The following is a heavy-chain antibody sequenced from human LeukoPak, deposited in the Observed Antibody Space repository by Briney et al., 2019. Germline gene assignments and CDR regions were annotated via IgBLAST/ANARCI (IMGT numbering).Heavy chain of an antibody. Sequence: SETLSLTCTVSGGSISSSSYYWGWIRQPPGKGLEWIGSIYYSGSTYYNPSLKSRVTISVDTSKNQFSLKLSSVTAADTAVYYCARRSSYGDYLDYWGQGTLVTVSS. D-gene: IGHD4-17*01. J-gene: IGHJ4*02. CDR2: IYYSGST. CDR1: GGSISSSSYY. CDR3: ARRSSYGDYLDY. V-gene: IGHV4-39*07.